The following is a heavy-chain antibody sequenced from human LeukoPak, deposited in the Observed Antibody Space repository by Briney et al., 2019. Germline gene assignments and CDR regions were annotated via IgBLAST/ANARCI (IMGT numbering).Heavy chain of an antibody. V-gene: IGHV3-74*03. J-gene: IGHJ4*02. CDR1: GFTLSDHW. CDR2: INSDGSGA. Sequence: GGSLRLSCVASGFTLSDHWMHWVRQAPGKGLVWVSRINSDGSGAMYADSVQGRFTISRDNGKNTLYLQMNSLRAEDTAVYYCARGYFGPDCWGQGTLVTVSS. CDR3: ARGYFGPDC. D-gene: IGHD2/OR15-2a*01.